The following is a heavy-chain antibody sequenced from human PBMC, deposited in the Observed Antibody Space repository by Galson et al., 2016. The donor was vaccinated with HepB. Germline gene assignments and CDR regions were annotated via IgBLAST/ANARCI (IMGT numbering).Heavy chain of an antibody. CDR2: MSHDENNE. D-gene: IGHD3-3*01. CDR1: GFSISGYA. J-gene: IGHJ3*02. CDR3: TRVGFGVILGDAFDI. Sequence: SGFSISGYAMHWVRQAPGKGLEWVAFMSHDENNEQYPDSVKGRFAISRDNPRNMLYLQMNNLRIEDAAVYYCTRVGFGVILGDAFDIWGRGTMVTVSS. V-gene: IGHV3-30*09.